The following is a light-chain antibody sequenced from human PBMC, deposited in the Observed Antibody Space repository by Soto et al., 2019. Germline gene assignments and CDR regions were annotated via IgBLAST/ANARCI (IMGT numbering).Light chain of an antibody. J-gene: IGLJ1*01. CDR2: DVS. Sequence: QSALTQPASVSGSHGQPLTISCAGSSSDVGGYNYVSWYQQHPGKAPKLIIYDVSSRPSGVSIRFSGSKSVNTASLTISGLQAEDEADYYCSSFTADNTQVFGTGTKVTVL. V-gene: IGLV2-14*03. CDR1: SSDVGGYNY. CDR3: SSFTADNTQV.